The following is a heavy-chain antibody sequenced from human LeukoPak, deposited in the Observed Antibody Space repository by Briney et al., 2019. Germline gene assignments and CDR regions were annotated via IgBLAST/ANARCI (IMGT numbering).Heavy chain of an antibody. CDR2: IIPIFGTA. J-gene: IGHJ4*02. CDR3: ARGGGDGYNYQGDY. Sequence: SVKVSCKASGGTFSSYAISWVRQAPGQGLEWMGGIIPIFGTANYAQKFQGGVTITADESTSTAYMELSSLRSEDTAVYYCARGGGDGYNYQGDYWGQGTLVTVSS. D-gene: IGHD5-24*01. V-gene: IGHV1-69*13. CDR1: GGTFSSYA.